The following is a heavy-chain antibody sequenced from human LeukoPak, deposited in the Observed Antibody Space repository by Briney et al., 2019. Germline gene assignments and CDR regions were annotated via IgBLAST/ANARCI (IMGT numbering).Heavy chain of an antibody. V-gene: IGHV1-69*04. J-gene: IGHJ6*02. CDR1: GYTFTSYG. Sequence: ASVKVSCKASGYTFTSYGISWVRQAPGHGLEWMGRIIPILGIANYAQKFQGRVTITADKSTSTAYMELSSLRSEDTAVYYCARDGRRTIPHPYYYYGMDVWGQGTTVTVSS. CDR3: ARDGRRTIPHPYYYYGMDV. D-gene: IGHD3-3*01. CDR2: IIPILGIA.